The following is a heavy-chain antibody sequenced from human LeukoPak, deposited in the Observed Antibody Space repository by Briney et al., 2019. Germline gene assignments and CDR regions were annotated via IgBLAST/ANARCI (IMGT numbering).Heavy chain of an antibody. V-gene: IGHV1-2*02. J-gene: IGHJ4*02. Sequence: ASVKVSCKTPGYTFTGYYMHWGRPAPGQGLEWMGWINPNSDGTNYAQKFQGRVTMTRDTSISTAYMELSRLRSDDTAVYYCARGSDWDIVVVPAALFDYWGQGTLVTVSS. CDR2: INPNSDGT. CDR3: ARGSDWDIVVVPAALFDY. D-gene: IGHD2-2*01. CDR1: GYTFTGYY.